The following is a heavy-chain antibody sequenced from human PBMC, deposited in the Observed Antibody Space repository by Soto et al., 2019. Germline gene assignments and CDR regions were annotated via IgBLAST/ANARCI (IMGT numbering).Heavy chain of an antibody. Sequence: EVRLVESGVGLVQPGGSLSLSCAASGLSVRTSDIRWVRQAPGRGLEWVSVIYADVTTKHADSVKGRFSISRDNANNTVYLQMNSLRVDDTAVYYCTKEATHCAHSWLDPWGQGTRV. J-gene: IGHJ5*02. D-gene: IGHD1-26*01. V-gene: IGHV3-66*01. CDR1: GLSVRTSD. CDR2: IYADVTT. CDR3: TKEATHCAHSWLDP.